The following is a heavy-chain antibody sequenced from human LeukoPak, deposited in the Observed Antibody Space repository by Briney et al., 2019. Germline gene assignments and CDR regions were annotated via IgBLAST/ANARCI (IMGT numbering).Heavy chain of an antibody. CDR3: ARGGQLLLVGDYYYYMDV. CDR1: GGTFSSYA. CDR2: IIPIFGTA. J-gene: IGHJ6*03. V-gene: IGHV1-69*13. D-gene: IGHD2-2*01. Sequence: GASVKVSCKASGGTFSSYAISWVRQAPGQGLEWMGGIIPIFGTANYAQKFQGRVTITADESTSTAYMELSSLRSEDTAVYYCARGGQLLLVGDYYYYMDVWGKGTTVTVSS.